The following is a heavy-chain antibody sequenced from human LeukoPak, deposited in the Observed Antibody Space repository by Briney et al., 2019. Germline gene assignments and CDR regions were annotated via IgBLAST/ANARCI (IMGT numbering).Heavy chain of an antibody. J-gene: IGHJ4*02. V-gene: IGHV4-4*02. CDR3: ATYDVVAAIFDY. D-gene: IGHD2-15*01. CDR2: IYDSGST. Sequence: SENLSLTCAVSGGSISRSNWWSWVRQPPGKGLEWSGEIYDSGSTNYNPSLKSRVTISVDKSKNQVSLKLSSVTAADTAVYFCATYDVVAAIFDYWGQGTLVTVSS. CDR1: GGSISRSNW.